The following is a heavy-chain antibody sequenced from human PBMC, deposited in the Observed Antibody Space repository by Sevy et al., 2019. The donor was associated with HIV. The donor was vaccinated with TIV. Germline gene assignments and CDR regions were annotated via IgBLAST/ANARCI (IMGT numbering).Heavy chain of an antibody. CDR1: GGSVSSGSYY. V-gene: IGHV4-61*01. D-gene: IGHD1-1*01. CDR2: IYYSGST. CDR3: ARGTYYYYYGMDV. J-gene: IGHJ6*02. Sequence: SETLSLTCTVSGGSVSSGSYYWSWIRQPPGKGLEWIGYIYYSGSTNYNPSLKSRVTISVDTSKNQFSLKLNSVTAADTAVYYCARGTYYYYYGMDVWGQGTTVTVSS.